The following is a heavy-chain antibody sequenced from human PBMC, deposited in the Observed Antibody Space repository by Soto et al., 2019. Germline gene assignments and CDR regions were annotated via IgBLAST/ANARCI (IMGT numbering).Heavy chain of an antibody. CDR1: GFTRSCNY. CDR3: ARTCSGGTCSFDY. J-gene: IGHJ4*02. D-gene: IGHD2-15*01. V-gene: IGHV3-66*01. Sequence: GVLRLSFSASGFTRSCNYMSWVRQAPGKGLEWVSVIYSGGSTYYADSVKGRFTISRDNSENTLYLQMNSLRAEDTAVYYCARTCSGGTCSFDYWGQGTLVTVSS. CDR2: IYSGGST.